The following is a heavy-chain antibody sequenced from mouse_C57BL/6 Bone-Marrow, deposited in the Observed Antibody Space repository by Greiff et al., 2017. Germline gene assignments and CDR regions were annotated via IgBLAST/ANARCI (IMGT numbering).Heavy chain of an antibody. J-gene: IGHJ3*01. CDR3: AKLLAY. Sequence: VQLQESGGGLVKPGGSLKLSCAASGFTFSDYGMHWVRQAPEKGLEWVAYISSGSSTIYYADTVKGRFTISRDNAKNTLFLQMTSLRSEDTAMYYCAKLLAYWGQGTLVTVSA. CDR1: GFTFSDYG. V-gene: IGHV5-17*01. CDR2: ISSGSSTI.